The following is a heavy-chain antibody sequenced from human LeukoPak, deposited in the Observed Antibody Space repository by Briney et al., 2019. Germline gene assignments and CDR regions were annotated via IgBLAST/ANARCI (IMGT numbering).Heavy chain of an antibody. V-gene: IGHV3-23*01. Sequence: GGSLRLSCTASGFTFSNYGMSWVRQAPGKGLDWVSAISDSGTITYYADSVKGRFTISRDNSKNTLYLQMNSLRADDTAVYYCAKNLTVAGTLFDYWGQGTLVTVSS. J-gene: IGHJ4*02. CDR3: AKNLTVAGTLFDY. CDR2: ISDSGTIT. CDR1: GFTFSNYG. D-gene: IGHD6-19*01.